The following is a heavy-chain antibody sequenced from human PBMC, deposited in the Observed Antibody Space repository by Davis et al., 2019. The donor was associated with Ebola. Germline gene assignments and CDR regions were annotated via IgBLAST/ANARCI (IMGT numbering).Heavy chain of an antibody. CDR2: INPNSGGT. J-gene: IGHJ6*02. CDR3: ARYARIAAAGTIYYYGMDV. CDR1: GYTFTGYY. V-gene: IGHV1-2*04. D-gene: IGHD6-13*01. Sequence: ASVKVSCKASGYTFTGYYMQWVRQAPGQGLEWMGWINPNSGGTNYAQKFQGWVTMTRDTSISTAYMELSRLRSDDTAVYYCARYARIAAAGTIYYYGMDVWGQGTTVTVSS.